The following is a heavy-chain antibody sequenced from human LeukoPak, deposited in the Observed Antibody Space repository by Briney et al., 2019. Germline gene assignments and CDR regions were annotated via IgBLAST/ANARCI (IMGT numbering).Heavy chain of an antibody. V-gene: IGHV3-66*01. CDR3: ARDSSYYGSGSYRN. CDR1: GFTFSSYA. J-gene: IGHJ4*02. D-gene: IGHD3-10*01. CDR2: IYSGGST. Sequence: GGSLRLSCAASGFTFSSYAMNWVRQAPGKGLEWVSVIYSGGSTYYADSVKGRFTISRDNSKNTLYLQMNSLRAEDTAVYYCARDSSYYGSGSYRNWGQGTLVTVSS.